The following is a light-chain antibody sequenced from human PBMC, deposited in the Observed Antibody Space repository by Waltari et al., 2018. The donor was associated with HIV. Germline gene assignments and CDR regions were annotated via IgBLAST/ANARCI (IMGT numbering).Light chain of an antibody. CDR3: VAWEDSLRGGL. V-gene: IGLV1-47*01. Sequence: SVLTQPPSASGTTGQRVTSSCSGSTSTLATNSVSCYPHLPGTAPKLRTHRNDQRPSGVPDRFSGSTSGTSASLAIGGLRSEDEADYHCVAWEDSLRGGLFGGGTKVAVL. CDR1: TSTLATNS. CDR2: RND. J-gene: IGLJ2*01.